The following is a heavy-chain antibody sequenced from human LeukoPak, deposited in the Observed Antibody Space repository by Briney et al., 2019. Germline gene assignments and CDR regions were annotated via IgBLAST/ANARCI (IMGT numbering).Heavy chain of an antibody. J-gene: IGHJ4*02. Sequence: GGSLRLSCAASGFTFSSYAMSWVRQAPGKGLEWVSAISGSGGSTYYADSVKGRFTISRDNSKNTLYLQMNSLRAEDTAVYYCAKASVGASSFDRIRFDYWGQGTLVTVSS. D-gene: IGHD1-26*01. CDR3: AKASVGASSFDRIRFDY. CDR1: GFTFSSYA. V-gene: IGHV3-23*01. CDR2: ISGSGGST.